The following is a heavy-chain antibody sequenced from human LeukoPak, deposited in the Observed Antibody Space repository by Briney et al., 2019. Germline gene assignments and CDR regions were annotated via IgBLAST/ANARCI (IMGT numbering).Heavy chain of an antibody. CDR2: IIPILGIA. J-gene: IGHJ5*02. V-gene: IGHV1-69*04. CDR1: DYTFTSYG. D-gene: IGHD1-14*01. Sequence: SVKVSCKGSDYTFTSYGISWVRQAPGQGLEWMGRIIPILGIANYAQKFQGRVTITADKSTSTAYMELSSLRSEDTAVYYCARDPERNWFDPWGQGTLVTVSS. CDR3: ARDPERNWFDP.